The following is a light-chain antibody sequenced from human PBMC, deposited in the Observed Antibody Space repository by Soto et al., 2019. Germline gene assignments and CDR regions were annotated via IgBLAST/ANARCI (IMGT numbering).Light chain of an antibody. CDR1: QGISRW. J-gene: IGKJ1*01. V-gene: IGKV1-12*01. CDR2: AAS. CDR3: QQANSLPQT. Sequence: DIQMTQSPSSVSASVGDRVTITCRASQGISRWLAWYQQKPGKALKLLIYAASNLQSGVPSRFSGSGSGTDFTLTISSLQPEDFATYYCQQANSLPQTFGQGTKVEIK.